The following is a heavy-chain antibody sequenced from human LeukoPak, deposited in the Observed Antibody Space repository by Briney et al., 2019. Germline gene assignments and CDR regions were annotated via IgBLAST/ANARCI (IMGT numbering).Heavy chain of an antibody. CDR2: ISAYNGNT. D-gene: IGHD6-19*01. V-gene: IGHV1-18*01. CDR1: GYTFTSYG. Sequence: GASVKVSCKASGYTFTSYGISWVRQAPGQGLEWMGWISAYNGNTNYAQKLQGRVTMTTDTSTSTAYMELRSLRSDDTAVYYCARDSSGWPRPYYYYYCGMNVWGQGTTVTVSS. CDR3: ARDSSGWPRPYYYYYCGMNV. J-gene: IGHJ6*02.